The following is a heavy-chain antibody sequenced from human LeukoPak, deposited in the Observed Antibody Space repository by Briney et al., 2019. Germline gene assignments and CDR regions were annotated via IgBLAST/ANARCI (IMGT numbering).Heavy chain of an antibody. V-gene: IGHV4-61*01. CDR1: GGSISSSSYY. Sequence: KTSETLSLTCTVSGGSISSSSYYWSWIRQPPGKGLEWIGYIYYSGSTNYNPSLKSRVTISVDTSKNQFSLKLSSVTAADTAVYYCARASLYYYDSSGPLGAAFDIWGQGTMVTVSS. D-gene: IGHD3-22*01. CDR3: ARASLYYYDSSGPLGAAFDI. CDR2: IYYSGST. J-gene: IGHJ3*02.